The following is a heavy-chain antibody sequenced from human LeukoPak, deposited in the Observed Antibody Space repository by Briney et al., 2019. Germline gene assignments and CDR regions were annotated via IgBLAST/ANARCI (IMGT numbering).Heavy chain of an antibody. CDR2: IKEDGSEK. CDR1: AFTFDSFW. D-gene: IGHD1-26*01. V-gene: IGHV3-7*03. Sequence: GGSLRLSCVASAFTFDSFWMSWVRQAPGSGLEWVGNIKEDGSEKYYGDSVKGRFTITRDNAKNSMYLQMNSLRAEDTAVYYCAKDLGRYRNNYFDYWGQGSPVTVSS. CDR3: AKDLGRYRNNYFDY. J-gene: IGHJ4*02.